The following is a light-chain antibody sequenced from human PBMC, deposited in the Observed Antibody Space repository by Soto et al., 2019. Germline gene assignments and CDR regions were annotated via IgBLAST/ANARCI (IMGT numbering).Light chain of an antibody. Sequence: QSVLTQPASVSGSPGQSIAISCTGSSSDVGGYNYVSWYQQHSAKAPKLMIYDVSSRTSDVYDRFSGSKSGNTASLTISGLQAEDEAEYYCSSYTSSSTVIFGGGTKLPVL. CDR1: SSDVGGYNY. J-gene: IGLJ2*01. CDR3: SSYTSSSTVI. CDR2: DVS. V-gene: IGLV2-14*03.